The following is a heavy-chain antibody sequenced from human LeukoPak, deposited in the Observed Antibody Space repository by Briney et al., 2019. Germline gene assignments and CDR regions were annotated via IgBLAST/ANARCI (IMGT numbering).Heavy chain of an antibody. CDR1: GDSVSSNTAA. CDR3: VRHGQLGLDALDI. V-gene: IGHV6-1*01. J-gene: IGHJ3*02. D-gene: IGHD1-1*01. CDR2: TYYRSKWYN. Sequence: SQTLSLTCAISGDSVSSNTAAWNWIRQSPSRGLEWLGRTYYRSKWYNDYAVSMRGRITVNPDTSKNEFSLQLNSVTPEDTAVYYCVRHGQLGLDALDIWGQGTLVTVSS.